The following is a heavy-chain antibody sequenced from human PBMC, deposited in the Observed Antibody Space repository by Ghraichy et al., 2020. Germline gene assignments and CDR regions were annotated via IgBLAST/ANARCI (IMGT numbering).Heavy chain of an antibody. D-gene: IGHD3-16*01. V-gene: IGHV4-39*01. CDR3: ARKNTPPGAYYHHYYYMDV. Sequence: GSLSLTCTVSGGSIISYYWSWIRQPPGKGLEWIGSIYYSGSTYYNPSLKSRVTISVDTSKNQFSLKLSSVTAADTAVYYCARKNTPPGAYYHHYYYMDVWGKGTTVTVSS. CDR2: IYYSGST. J-gene: IGHJ6*03. CDR1: GGSIISYY.